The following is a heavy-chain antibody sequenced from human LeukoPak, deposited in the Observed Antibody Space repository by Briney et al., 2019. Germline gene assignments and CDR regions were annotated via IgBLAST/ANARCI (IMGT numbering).Heavy chain of an antibody. CDR3: ATHELKDAFDI. J-gene: IGHJ3*02. Sequence: GGSLRLSCAASGFTFSSYSMNWVRQAPGKGLEWVSYISGSSSTIYYADSVKGRFTISRDNAKNSLYLQMNSLRAEDTAVYYCATHELKDAFDIWGQGTMVTFSS. CDR1: GFTFSSYS. V-gene: IGHV3-48*04. CDR2: ISGSSSTI. D-gene: IGHD3-10*01.